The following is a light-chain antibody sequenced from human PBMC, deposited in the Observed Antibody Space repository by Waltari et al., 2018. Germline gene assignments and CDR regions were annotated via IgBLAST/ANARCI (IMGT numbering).Light chain of an antibody. CDR2: DAS. Sequence: DVQMTQSPSSVSASVGDRVTITCRASQDIDNYVAWFQHKTGQAPKSLIYDASSLQSGLPSRFSGSGSGTHFTLPISALQSEDFTTYYCQQYNAYPFTFGGGTKIEI. CDR1: QDIDNY. J-gene: IGKJ4*01. CDR3: QQYNAYPFT. V-gene: IGKV1-16*01.